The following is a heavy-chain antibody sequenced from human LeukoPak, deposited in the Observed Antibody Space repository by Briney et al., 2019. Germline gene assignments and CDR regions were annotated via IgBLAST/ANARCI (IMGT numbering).Heavy chain of an antibody. Sequence: SETLSLTCTVSGGSISSSSYYWGWIRQPPGEGLEWIGSIYYSGSTYYNPSLKSRVTISVDTSKNQFSLKLSSVTAADTAVYYCARGGYGDYRAYWYFDLWGRGTLVTVSS. V-gene: IGHV4-39*07. CDR2: IYYSGST. CDR3: ARGGYGDYRAYWYFDL. D-gene: IGHD4-17*01. J-gene: IGHJ2*01. CDR1: GGSISSSSYY.